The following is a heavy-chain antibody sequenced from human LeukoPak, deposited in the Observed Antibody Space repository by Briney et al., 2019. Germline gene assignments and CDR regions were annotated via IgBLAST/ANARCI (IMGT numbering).Heavy chain of an antibody. CDR2: INPIFGTA. Sequence: ASVKVSCKASGGTFSSYAISWVRQAPGPGLEWMGGINPIFGTANYEQKFQGRVTITADESTSTAYMELSSLRSEDTAVYYCARDIVVVPAAIPRSWFDPWGQGTLVTVSS. D-gene: IGHD2-2*01. CDR3: ARDIVVVPAAIPRSWFDP. J-gene: IGHJ5*02. V-gene: IGHV1-69*13. CDR1: GGTFSSYA.